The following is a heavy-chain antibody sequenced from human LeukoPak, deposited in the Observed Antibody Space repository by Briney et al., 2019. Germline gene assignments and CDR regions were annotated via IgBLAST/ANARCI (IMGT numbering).Heavy chain of an antibody. Sequence: ASVRVSYTASGYTFTNHYMHWVRQAPGQGLEWLGIINPSGGSTDYAQKCQGRVTMTRDTSTSTVYMELSSLRSEDTAVYYCARDSSSSETAWWFDPWGQGTLVTVSS. J-gene: IGHJ5*02. CDR2: INPSGGST. CDR1: GYTFTNHY. D-gene: IGHD6-19*01. V-gene: IGHV1-46*01. CDR3: ARDSSSSETAWWFDP.